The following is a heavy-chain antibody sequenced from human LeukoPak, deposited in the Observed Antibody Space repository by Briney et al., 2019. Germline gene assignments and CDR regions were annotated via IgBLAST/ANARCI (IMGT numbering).Heavy chain of an antibody. D-gene: IGHD3-22*01. Sequence: GASVKVSCKASGGTFSSYAISWVRQAPGQGLEWMGRIIPILGIANYAQKFQGRVTITADKSTSTAYMELSSLRSEDTAVYYCAREPLGGYYYDSSGPNSRDAFDIWGQGTMVTVSS. CDR2: IIPILGIA. CDR1: GGTFSSYA. V-gene: IGHV1-69*04. J-gene: IGHJ3*02. CDR3: AREPLGGYYYDSSGPNSRDAFDI.